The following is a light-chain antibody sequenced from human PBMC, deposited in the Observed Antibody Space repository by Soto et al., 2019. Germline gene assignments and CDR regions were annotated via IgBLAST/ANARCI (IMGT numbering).Light chain of an antibody. CDR2: EAS. CDR1: QSVSSN. V-gene: IGKV3D-15*01. J-gene: IGKJ4*01. CDR3: QHYSRWPLS. Sequence: EIVMTQSPATLSVSPGERATLSCRASQSVSSNLAWYQQKPGQAPRLLIYEASNRATGIPDRFSGSASGTDFTLTISSVQSEDSAVYYCQHYSRWPLSFGGGTKVDIK.